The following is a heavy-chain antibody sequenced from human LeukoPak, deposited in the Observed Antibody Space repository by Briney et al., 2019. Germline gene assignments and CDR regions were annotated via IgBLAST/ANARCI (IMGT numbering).Heavy chain of an antibody. V-gene: IGHV1-8*01. J-gene: IGHJ3*02. CDR2: MNPNSGNT. D-gene: IGHD3-10*01. Sequence: ASVKVSCKASGYTFTSYDINWVRQATGQGLEWMGWMNPNSGNTGYAQKFQGRVTMTRDTSTSTVYMELSSLRSEDTAVYYCATVPSYITMVRGSKGAFDIWGQGTMVTASS. CDR1: GYTFTSYD. CDR3: ATVPSYITMVRGSKGAFDI.